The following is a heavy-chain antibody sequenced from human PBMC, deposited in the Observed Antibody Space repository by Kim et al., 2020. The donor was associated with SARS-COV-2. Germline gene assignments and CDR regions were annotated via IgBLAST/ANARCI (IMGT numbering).Heavy chain of an antibody. J-gene: IGHJ6*03. CDR2: ISYDGSNK. CDR1: GFTFNSFG. D-gene: IGHD3-16*01. V-gene: IGHV3-30*18. CDR3: AKGGGSKFGYYYMDV. Sequence: GGSLRLSCAASGFTFNSFGMHWVRQAPGKGLEWVALISYDGSNKYYADSVKGRFTISRDNSKNTLYLQMNSLRAEDTAVYYCAKGGGSKFGYYYMDVWGKGTTVTVS.